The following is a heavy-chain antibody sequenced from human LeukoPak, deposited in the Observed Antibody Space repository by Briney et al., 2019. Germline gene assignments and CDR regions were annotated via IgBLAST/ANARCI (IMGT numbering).Heavy chain of an antibody. CDR2: INHSGST. CDR3: ARAIRRGYPVSTDY. CDR1: GGSFSGYY. V-gene: IGHV4-34*01. J-gene: IGHJ4*02. D-gene: IGHD3-22*01. Sequence: SETLSLTCAVYGGSFSGYYWSWIRQPPGKGLEWIEEINHSGSTNYNPSLKSRVAISVDTSKNQFSLKLSSVTAADTAVYYCARAIRRGYPVSTDYWGQGTLVTVSS.